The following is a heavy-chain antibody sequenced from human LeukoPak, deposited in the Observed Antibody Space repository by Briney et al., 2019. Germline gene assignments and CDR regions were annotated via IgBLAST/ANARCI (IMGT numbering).Heavy chain of an antibody. J-gene: IGHJ3*02. V-gene: IGHV3-23*01. CDR1: GFTFSSYA. CDR2: ISGSGGSK. Sequence: GGSLRLSCAASGFTFSSYAMSWVRQAPGKGLEWVSGISGSGGSKYYADSVKGRFTISRDNSKNTLYLQMNSLRAEDTAVYYCAKIQGWFNAAFHIGGQGTMVTVSS. D-gene: IGHD6-19*01. CDR3: AKIQGWFNAAFHI.